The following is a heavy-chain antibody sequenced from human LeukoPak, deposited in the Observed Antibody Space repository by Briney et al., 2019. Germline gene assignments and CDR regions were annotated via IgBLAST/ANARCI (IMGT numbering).Heavy chain of an antibody. V-gene: IGHV3-66*01. CDR1: GFTVSSNY. Sequence: RGSLRLSCAVSGFTVSSNYMRWVRQPPGKGLEWVSAMYSGGSTNYADSVKGRFTISRDNSKNTLYLQMNSLRAEDTAVYYCARSNTCVGVAGPGDNWGQGTMVTVAS. J-gene: IGHJ1*01. CDR2: MYSGGST. D-gene: IGHD6-19*01. CDR3: ARSNTCVGVAGPGDN.